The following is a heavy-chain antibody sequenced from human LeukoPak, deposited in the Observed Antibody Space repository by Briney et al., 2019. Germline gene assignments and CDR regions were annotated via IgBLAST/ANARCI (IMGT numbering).Heavy chain of an antibody. Sequence: SETLSLTCAVYGVSFSGYYWSWIRQPPGKGLEWIGEINHSGSTNYNPSLKSRVTISVDTSKNQFSLKLSSVTAADTAVYYCARVEARGFDPWGQGTLVTVSS. CDR1: GVSFSGYY. CDR2: INHSGST. J-gene: IGHJ5*01. V-gene: IGHV4-34*01. D-gene: IGHD3-10*01. CDR3: ARVEARGFDP.